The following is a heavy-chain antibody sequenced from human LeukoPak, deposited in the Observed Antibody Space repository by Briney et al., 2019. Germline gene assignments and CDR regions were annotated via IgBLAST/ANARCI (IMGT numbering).Heavy chain of an antibody. CDR2: ISGSGGST. CDR1: GFTFSSYA. Sequence: GSLRLSCVASGFTFSSYAMSWVRQAPGKGLEWVSAISGSGGSTYYADSVKGRFTISRDNSKNTLYLQMNSLRAEDTAVYYCADHVGPYYFDYWGQGTLVTVSS. D-gene: IGHD1-14*01. J-gene: IGHJ4*02. CDR3: ADHVGPYYFDY. V-gene: IGHV3-23*01.